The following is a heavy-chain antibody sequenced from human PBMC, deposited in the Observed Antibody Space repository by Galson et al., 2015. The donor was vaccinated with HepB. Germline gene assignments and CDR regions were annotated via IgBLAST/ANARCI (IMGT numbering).Heavy chain of an antibody. J-gene: IGHJ5*02. CDR2: INAGNGNT. Sequence: SVKVSCKASGYTFTSYAMHWVRQAPGQRLEWMGWINAGNGNTRYSQKFQGRVTITRDTSASTAYMELSSLRSEDTAVYYCARRGNVAVAATGWFDPWGQGTLVTVSS. D-gene: IGHD6-19*01. CDR3: ARRGNVAVAATGWFDP. V-gene: IGHV1-3*01. CDR1: GYTFTSYA.